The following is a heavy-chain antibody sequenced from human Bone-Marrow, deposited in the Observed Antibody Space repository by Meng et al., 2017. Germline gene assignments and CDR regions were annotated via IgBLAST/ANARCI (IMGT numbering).Heavy chain of an antibody. J-gene: IGHJ4*02. Sequence: QVQLQESGPGLVKPSQTLSLTCAVSGGSVSTGDYYWSLIRQHPGKGREWIWYIYYSGSTYYHPSLKRRVTISVDTSTNHVSLNLSSVTAADTAVYYCARDRGGYGDISYWGQGTLVTVSS. V-gene: IGHV4-30-4*08. CDR3: ARDRGGYGDISY. CDR2: IYYSGST. CDR1: GGSVSTGDYY. D-gene: IGHD4-17*01.